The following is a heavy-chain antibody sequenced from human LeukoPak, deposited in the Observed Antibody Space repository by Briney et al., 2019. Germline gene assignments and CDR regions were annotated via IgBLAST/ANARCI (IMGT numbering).Heavy chain of an antibody. V-gene: IGHV3-23*05. CDR2: IYNSGSEI. CDR3: VKDIVPESGWDLDL. Sequence: GGSLRLSCAASGFTFSTYSITWVRQRPGKGLEWVSSIYNSGSEIFYADSVKGRFTISRDNSNNRLYLQMNSLRAEDSAVYFCVKDIVPESGWDLDLWGRGTLGTGS. CDR1: GFTFSTYS. D-gene: IGHD6-19*01. J-gene: IGHJ4*02.